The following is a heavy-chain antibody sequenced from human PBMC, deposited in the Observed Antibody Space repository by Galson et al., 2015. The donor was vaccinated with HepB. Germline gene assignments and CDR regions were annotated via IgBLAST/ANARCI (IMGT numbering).Heavy chain of an antibody. Sequence: SLRLSCAASGFAFSDYAMTWFRQAPGKGLEWVGFIRSKAYGGTTDYAASVKGRFTISRDDSKSIAYLQMSSLKTEDTAVYYCSNLPRVTWIQLWVPAEDAFDIWGQGTMVTVSS. D-gene: IGHD5-18*01. CDR3: SNLPRVTWIQLWVPAEDAFDI. V-gene: IGHV3-49*03. J-gene: IGHJ3*02. CDR1: GFAFSDYA. CDR2: IRSKAYGGTT.